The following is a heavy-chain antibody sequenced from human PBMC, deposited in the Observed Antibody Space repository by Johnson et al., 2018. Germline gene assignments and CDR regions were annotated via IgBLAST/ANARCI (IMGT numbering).Heavy chain of an antibody. J-gene: IGHJ6*03. CDR2: INSDGTIR. CDR1: GVTFNSDW. D-gene: IGHD3-10*01. CDR3: ARDREVPTRSEVYMDV. Sequence: EVQLVESGGGLVQPGGSLRLSCAASGVTFNSDWMHWVRQAPGKGLVWVSGINSDGTIRKYAESVRGRITISRDNSKHTVYLQMNALRGDDTARYYCARDREVPTRSEVYMDVGDKGNTVTVSS. V-gene: IGHV3-74*03.